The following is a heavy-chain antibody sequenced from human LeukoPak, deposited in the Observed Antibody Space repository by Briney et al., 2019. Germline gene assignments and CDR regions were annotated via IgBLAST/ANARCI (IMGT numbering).Heavy chain of an antibody. J-gene: IGHJ4*02. CDR2: INPNSGGT. V-gene: IGHV1-2*02. CDR1: GYTFTGYY. CDR3: TRSDRXVRGRY. D-gene: IGHD3-10*01. Sequence: ASVKVSCKASGYTFTGYYMHWVRQAPGQGLEWMGWINPNSGGTNYAQKFQGRVTMTRDTSLSTAYMELSRLRSDDTAVYFCTRSDRXVRGRYWGQGTLVTVSS.